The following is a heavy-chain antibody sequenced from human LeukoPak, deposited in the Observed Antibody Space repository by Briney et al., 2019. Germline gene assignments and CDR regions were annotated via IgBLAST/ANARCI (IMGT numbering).Heavy chain of an antibody. D-gene: IGHD2-21*02. CDR3: ARGKDTVTATYLEH. CDR1: GGTFSTYS. CDR2: IITVFGTT. Sequence: ASVKVSCKASGGTFSTYSINWVRQAPGQGLEWIGEIITVFGTTNYIQKFQGRVTITTDASTGTAYMELRGLKSEDTAIYYCARGKDTVTATYLEHWGQGTLVTVSS. J-gene: IGHJ4*02. V-gene: IGHV1-69*05.